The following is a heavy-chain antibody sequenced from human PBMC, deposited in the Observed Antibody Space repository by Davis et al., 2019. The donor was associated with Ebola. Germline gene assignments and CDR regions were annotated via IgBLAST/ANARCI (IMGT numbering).Heavy chain of an antibody. CDR1: GFTFSSYG. J-gene: IGHJ4*02. CDR2: IRYDGSNK. V-gene: IGHV3-30*02. D-gene: IGHD1-1*01. Sequence: GESLKISCAACGFTFSSYGMHWVRQAPGKGLEWVAFIRYDGSNKYYADSVKGRFTISRDNSKNTLYLQMNSLRAEDTAVYYCANELERRWVWGQGTLVTVSS. CDR3: ANELERRWV.